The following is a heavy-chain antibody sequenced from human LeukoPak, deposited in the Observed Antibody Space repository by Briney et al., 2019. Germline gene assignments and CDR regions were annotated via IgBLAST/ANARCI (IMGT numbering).Heavy chain of an antibody. D-gene: IGHD6-19*01. Sequence: GASVKVSCKASGYTFTNYGVHWVRRAPGQALEWMGWISAYSGDTESAQKFQGRVTLTTESSTSTVYMELRDLRSDDTAIYYCARGRNQWLIPDGYLQEWGQGTQVTVSS. CDR1: GYTFTNYG. CDR3: ARGRNQWLIPDGYLQE. CDR2: ISAYSGDT. V-gene: IGHV1-18*01. J-gene: IGHJ1*01.